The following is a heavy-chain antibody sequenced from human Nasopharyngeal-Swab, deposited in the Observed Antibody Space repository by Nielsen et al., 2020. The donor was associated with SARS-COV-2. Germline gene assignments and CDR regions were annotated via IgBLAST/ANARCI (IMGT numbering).Heavy chain of an antibody. J-gene: IGHJ4*02. CDR1: GFTFSGYS. CDR2: IKQDGSEK. D-gene: IGHD6-19*01. V-gene: IGHV3-7*01. Sequence: GESLKISCAASGFTFSGYSISWVRQAPGKGLEWVANIKQDGSEKYYVDSVEGRFTISRDSAKNSLFLQMNSLRAEDTAVYYCARDSSGWYPDLDYWGQGTLVTVSS. CDR3: ARDSSGWYPDLDY.